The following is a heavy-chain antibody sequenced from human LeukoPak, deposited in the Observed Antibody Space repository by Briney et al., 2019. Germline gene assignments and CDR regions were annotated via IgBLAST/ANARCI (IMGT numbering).Heavy chain of an antibody. V-gene: IGHV4-59*08. D-gene: IGHD1-26*01. CDR3: ASGGIDY. CDR2: IYYSGST. CDR1: GGSISSYY. Sequence: SETLSLTCTVSGGSISSYYWSWIRQPPGKGLEWIGYIYYSGSTNYNPSLKSRVTISVDTSKNQFSLKLSSVTAADTAVYYCASGGIDYWGQGTLVTVSS. J-gene: IGHJ4*02.